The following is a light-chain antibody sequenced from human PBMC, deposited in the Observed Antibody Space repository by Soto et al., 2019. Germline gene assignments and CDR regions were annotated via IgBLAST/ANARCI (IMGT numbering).Light chain of an antibody. CDR3: QQSYNTPVA. CDR2: AAS. V-gene: IGKV1-39*01. CDR1: QSISSY. J-gene: IGKJ1*01. Sequence: DIQMTQSPSSLSASVGDRVTITCRASQSISSYLNWYQQKPGKAPKVLIYAASSLQSGVPSRFSGSGSGTDFTLTINNLQPEDFATYYCQQSYNTPVAFGQGTKGEIK.